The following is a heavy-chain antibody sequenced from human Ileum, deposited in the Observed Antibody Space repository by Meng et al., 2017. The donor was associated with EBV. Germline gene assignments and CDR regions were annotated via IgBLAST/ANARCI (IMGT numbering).Heavy chain of an antibody. CDR2: IYWDDDK. Sequence: QITLKESGPTLVKPTHTLTLTCTFSGFSLNTGGMAVSWIRQPPGKALEWLALIYWDDDKRYSPSLKTRLTITKDTSQNQVVLTMTNMDPVDTATYYCARRSFAAGSPDYWGQGTLVTVSS. CDR3: ARRSFAAGSPDY. V-gene: IGHV2-5*02. D-gene: IGHD3-10*01. CDR1: GFSLNTGGMA. J-gene: IGHJ4*02.